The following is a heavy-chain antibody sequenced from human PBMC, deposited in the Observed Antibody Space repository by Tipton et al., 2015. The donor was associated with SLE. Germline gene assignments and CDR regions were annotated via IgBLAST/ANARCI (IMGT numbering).Heavy chain of an antibody. CDR1: GGSISSGGYY. J-gene: IGHJ4*02. V-gene: IGHV4-31*03. D-gene: IGHD3/OR15-3a*01. Sequence: TLSLTCTVSGGSISSGGYYWSWIRQHPGKGLEWIGYIYYSGSTYYNPSLKSRVTISVDTSKNQFYLKVSSVTAADTAVYYCASGLAPRFDYWGQGTLVTVSS. CDR2: IYYSGST. CDR3: ASGLAPRFDY.